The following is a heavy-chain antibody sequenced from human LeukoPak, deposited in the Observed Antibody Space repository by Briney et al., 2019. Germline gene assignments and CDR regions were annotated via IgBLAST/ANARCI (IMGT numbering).Heavy chain of an antibody. J-gene: IGHJ4*02. CDR3: TTVSGKLLDY. CDR2: IDEHGSTT. D-gene: IGHD4-23*01. Sequence: GGSLRLSCAASGFTFSGYAMSWVRQAPGKGLVWVSRIDEHGSTTDYADSVEGRFTIYRDNAKNTLYLQMNSLKTEDTAVYYCTTVSGKLLDYWGQGTLVTVSS. V-gene: IGHV3-23*01. CDR1: GFTFSGYA.